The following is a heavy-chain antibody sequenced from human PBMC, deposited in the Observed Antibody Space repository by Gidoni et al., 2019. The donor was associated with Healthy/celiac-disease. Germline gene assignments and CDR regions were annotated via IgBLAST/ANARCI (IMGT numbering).Heavy chain of an antibody. D-gene: IGHD2-2*01. CDR1: GFTFSSYA. V-gene: IGHV3-23*01. CDR3: AKAAVVPAATVDDY. CDR2: ISGSGGST. J-gene: IGHJ4*02. Sequence: EVQLLESGGGLVQPGGSLRPSCAALGFTFSSYARRWVRQAPGKGLEWVSAISGSGGSTYYADSVKGRFTISRDNSKNTLDLQMNSLRAEDTAVYYCAKAAVVPAATVDDYWGQGTLVTVSS.